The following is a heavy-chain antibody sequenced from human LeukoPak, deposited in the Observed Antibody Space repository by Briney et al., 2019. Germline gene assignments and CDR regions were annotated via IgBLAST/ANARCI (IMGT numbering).Heavy chain of an antibody. V-gene: IGHV3-21*01. CDR1: GFTFSSYS. Sequence: GGSLGLSCAASGFTFSSYSMNWVRQAPGKGLEWVSSISSSSSYIYYADSVKGRFTISRDNAKNSLYLQMNSLRAEDTAVYYCARASVGATPFDYWGQGTLVTVSS. J-gene: IGHJ4*02. D-gene: IGHD1-26*01. CDR2: ISSSSSYI. CDR3: ARASVGATPFDY.